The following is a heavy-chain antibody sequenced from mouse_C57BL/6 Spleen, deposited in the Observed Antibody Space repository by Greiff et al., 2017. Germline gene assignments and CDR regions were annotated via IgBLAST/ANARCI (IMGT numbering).Heavy chain of an antibody. CDR1: GFNIKDDY. V-gene: IGHV14-4*01. D-gene: IGHD4-1*01. CDR3: TKLGRDYYYAMDY. CDR2: IDPENGDT. J-gene: IGHJ4*01. Sequence: VQLQQSGAELVRPGASVKLSCTASGFNIKDDYMHWVKQRPEQGLEWIGWIDPENGDTEYASKFQGKATITADTSSNTAYLQLSSLTSEDTAVYYCTKLGRDYYYAMDYWGQGTSVTVSS.